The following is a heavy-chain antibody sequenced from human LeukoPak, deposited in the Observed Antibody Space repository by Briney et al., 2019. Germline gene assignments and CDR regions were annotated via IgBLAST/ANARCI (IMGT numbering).Heavy chain of an antibody. CDR1: GYTFTSYG. J-gene: IGHJ2*01. CDR2: ISAYNGNT. V-gene: IGHV1-18*01. CDR3: ARSHYYDSSGKYFDL. D-gene: IGHD3-22*01. Sequence: ASVKVSCKASGYTFTSYGISWVRQAPGQGLEWMGWISAYNGNTNCAQKLQGRVTMTTDTSTSTAYMELRSLRSDDTAVYYCARSHYYDSSGKYFDLWGRGTLVTVSS.